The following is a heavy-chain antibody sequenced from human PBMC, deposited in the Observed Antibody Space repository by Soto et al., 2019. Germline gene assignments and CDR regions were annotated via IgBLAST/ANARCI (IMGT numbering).Heavy chain of an antibody. V-gene: IGHV4-39*01. D-gene: IGHD6-13*01. Sequence: QLQLQESGPGLVKPSETLSLTCTVSGGSISSSSYYWGWIRQPPGKGLEWIGSIYYSGSTYYNPSLKSRVTISVDTSKNQFSLKLSSVTAADTAVYYCARLPVSLIAAAGTNYYYYYYMDVWGKGTTVTVSS. CDR1: GGSISSSSYY. CDR2: IYYSGST. J-gene: IGHJ6*03. CDR3: ARLPVSLIAAAGTNYYYYYYMDV.